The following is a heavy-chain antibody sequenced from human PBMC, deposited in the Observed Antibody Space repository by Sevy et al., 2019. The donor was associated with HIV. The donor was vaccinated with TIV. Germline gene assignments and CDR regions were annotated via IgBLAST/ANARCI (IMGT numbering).Heavy chain of an antibody. CDR2: ISSSSSTI. CDR1: GFTFSSYS. D-gene: IGHD6-13*01. Sequence: LSLTCAASGFTFSSYSMNWVRQAPGKGLEWVSYISSSSSTIYYADSVEGRFTISRDNAKNSLYLQMNSLRDEDTAVYYCARDPHSSSRGYYYYGMDVWGQGTTVTVSS. V-gene: IGHV3-48*02. J-gene: IGHJ6*02. CDR3: ARDPHSSSRGYYYYGMDV.